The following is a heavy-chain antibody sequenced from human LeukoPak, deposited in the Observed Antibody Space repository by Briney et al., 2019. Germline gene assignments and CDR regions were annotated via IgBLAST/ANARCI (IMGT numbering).Heavy chain of an antibody. CDR3: ARWPMIDAFDI. CDR2: IYSGGST. J-gene: IGHJ3*02. CDR1: GFTVSSNY. D-gene: IGHD3-22*01. Sequence: GGSLRLSCAASGFTVSSNYMSWVRQAPGKGLEWVSVIYSGGSTYYADSVKGRFTISRDSSKNTLYLQMNSLRAEDTAVYYCARWPMIDAFDIWGQGTWSPSLQ. V-gene: IGHV3-66*02.